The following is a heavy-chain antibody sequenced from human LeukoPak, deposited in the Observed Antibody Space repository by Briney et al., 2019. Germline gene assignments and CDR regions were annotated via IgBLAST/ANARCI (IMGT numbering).Heavy chain of an antibody. V-gene: IGHV3-33*01. CDR3: AREGSSYYDFWSGFDHNWFDP. J-gene: IGHJ5*02. D-gene: IGHD3-3*01. CDR1: GFTFSSYG. CDR2: IWYDGSNK. Sequence: GGSLRLSCAASGFTFSSYGMHWVRQAPGKGLEWVAVIWYDGSNKYYADSVKGRFTISRDNSKNTLYLQMNSLRAEGTAVYYCAREGSSYYDFWSGFDHNWFDPWGQGTLVTVSS.